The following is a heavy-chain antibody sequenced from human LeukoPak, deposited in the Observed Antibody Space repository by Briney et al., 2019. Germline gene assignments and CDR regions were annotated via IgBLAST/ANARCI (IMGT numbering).Heavy chain of an antibody. Sequence: GGSLRLSCAASGFTFSSYGMHWVRQAPGKGLEWVAVISYDGSNKYYADSVKGRFTISRDNSKNTLYLQMNSLRAEDTAVYYCARDLTQAAAGTVYWGQGTLVTVSS. CDR2: ISYDGSNK. J-gene: IGHJ4*02. V-gene: IGHV3-30*03. D-gene: IGHD6-13*01. CDR3: ARDLTQAAAGTVY. CDR1: GFTFSSYG.